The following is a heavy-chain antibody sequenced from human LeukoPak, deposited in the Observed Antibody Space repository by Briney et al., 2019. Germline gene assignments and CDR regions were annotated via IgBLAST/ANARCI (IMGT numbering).Heavy chain of an antibody. CDR1: GFTFSSYG. J-gene: IGHJ4*02. CDR3: AKGSSVTTTNRLDY. Sequence: GGSLRLSCAASGFTFSSYGMHWVRQAPGKGLEWVAVIWYDGSNKYYADSVKGRFTISRDNSKNTLYLQVNSLRAEDTAVYYCAKGSSVTTTNRLDYWGQGTLVTVSS. V-gene: IGHV3-33*06. D-gene: IGHD4-17*01. CDR2: IWYDGSNK.